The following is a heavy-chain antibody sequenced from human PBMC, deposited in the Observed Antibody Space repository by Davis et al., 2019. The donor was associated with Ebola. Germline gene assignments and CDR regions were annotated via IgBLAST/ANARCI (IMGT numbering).Heavy chain of an antibody. V-gene: IGHV3-49*04. CDR3: TRDQPWIQLWSQYYYYGMDV. CDR1: GFTFGDYA. D-gene: IGHD5-18*01. J-gene: IGHJ6*02. CDR2: IRSKAYGGTT. Sequence: GGSLRPSCTASGFTFGDYAMSWVRQAPGKGLEWVGFIRSKAYGGTTEYAASVKGRFTISRDDSKSIAYLQMNSLKTEDTAVYYCTRDQPWIQLWSQYYYYGMDVWGQGTTVTVSS.